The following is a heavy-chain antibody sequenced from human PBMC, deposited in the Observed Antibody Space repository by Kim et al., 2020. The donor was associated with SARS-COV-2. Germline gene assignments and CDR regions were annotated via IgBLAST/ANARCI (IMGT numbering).Heavy chain of an antibody. D-gene: IGHD6-13*01. J-gene: IGHJ4*02. CDR1: GNIFTGHH. Sequence: ASVKVSCEASGNIFTGHHMHWVRQAPGQGLEWMARINPRGGDTSYAQKFQGRVTMTRDTSFRTAYMELSRLTSDDTAVYYCAVAVVAAATPNYDYWGQGTLVTVSS. V-gene: IGHV1-2*06. CDR2: INPRGGDT. CDR3: AVAVVAAATPNYDY.